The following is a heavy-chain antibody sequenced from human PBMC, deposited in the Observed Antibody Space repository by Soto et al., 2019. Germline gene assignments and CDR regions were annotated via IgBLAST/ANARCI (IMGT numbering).Heavy chain of an antibody. CDR3: ARIPRYSFPTSDDLDS. D-gene: IGHD5-18*01. CDR1: GGTFYTYT. Sequence: SVKVSCKASGGTFYTYTFSWVRQAPGQGLEWMGSITPIYPTTNYAEKFQGRLTVTADGSTNTAYMELNSLTSDDTAVYYCARIPRYSFPTSDDLDSWGQGTLVTVSS. J-gene: IGHJ4*02. CDR2: ITPIYPTT. V-gene: IGHV1-69*13.